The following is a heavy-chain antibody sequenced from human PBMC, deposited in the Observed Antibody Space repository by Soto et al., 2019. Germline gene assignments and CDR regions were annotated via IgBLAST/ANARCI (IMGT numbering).Heavy chain of an antibody. CDR3: AGGMGGWPF. Sequence: EVQLVESGGGLVQPGGSLRLSCAASGFTFSGSWMHWVRQTPGKGLVWVSHINTDGSFANYADSVQGRFTISRDNAKSSLYLKMSILRADDTAVYFCAGGMGGWPFWGQGTLVTVSS. CDR2: INTDGSFA. CDR1: GFTFSGSW. J-gene: IGHJ4*02. D-gene: IGHD6-19*01. V-gene: IGHV3-74*01.